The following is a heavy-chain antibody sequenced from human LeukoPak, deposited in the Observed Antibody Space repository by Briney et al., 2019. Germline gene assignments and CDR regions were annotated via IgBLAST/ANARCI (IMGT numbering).Heavy chain of an antibody. Sequence: PGGSLRLSCAASGFTFSSYAMSWVRQAPGKAPEWVSAISGSGGSTYYADSVKGRFTISRDNSKNTLYLQMNSLRAEDTAVYYCAKAPRGYSSSWYYFDYWGQGTLVTVSS. D-gene: IGHD6-13*01. CDR1: GFTFSSYA. CDR2: ISGSGGST. V-gene: IGHV3-23*01. J-gene: IGHJ4*02. CDR3: AKAPRGYSSSWYYFDY.